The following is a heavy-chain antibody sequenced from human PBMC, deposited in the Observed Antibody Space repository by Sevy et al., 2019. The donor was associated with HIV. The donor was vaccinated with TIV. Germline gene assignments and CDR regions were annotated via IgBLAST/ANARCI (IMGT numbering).Heavy chain of an antibody. CDR3: ARGQRDDYSGMDV. Sequence: GESLKISCAASGFIVSSNYMSWVRQAPGRGLEWVSVIYGGGTTFYADSVKGRFTISRDNSKNTLYLQMNSLRAEDTAVYYCARGQRDDYSGMDVWGQGTTVTVSS. J-gene: IGHJ6*02. CDR2: IYGGGTT. CDR1: GFIVSSNY. D-gene: IGHD2-21*01. V-gene: IGHV3-53*01.